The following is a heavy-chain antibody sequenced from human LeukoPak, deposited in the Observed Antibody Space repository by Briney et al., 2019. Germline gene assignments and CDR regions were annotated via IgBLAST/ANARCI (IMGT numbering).Heavy chain of an antibody. Sequence: SETLSLSCAVYGGSFSGYFWSWIRGPPGQGVKWIGEINHSGSTNYNPSLKSRVTISVDTSKNQFSLKLSSVTAADTAVYYCARGRVAIFGVVIRAFDIWGQGTMVTVSS. D-gene: IGHD3-3*01. V-gene: IGHV4-34*01. CDR1: GGSFSGYF. CDR2: INHSGST. CDR3: ARGRVAIFGVVIRAFDI. J-gene: IGHJ3*02.